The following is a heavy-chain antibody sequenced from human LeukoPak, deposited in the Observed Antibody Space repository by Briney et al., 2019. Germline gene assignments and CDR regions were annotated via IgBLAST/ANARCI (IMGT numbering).Heavy chain of an antibody. CDR1: GYTFTSYD. CDR2: MNPNSGNT. D-gene: IGHD3-10*01. V-gene: IGHV1-8*01. CDR3: ARTITMVRGALGY. Sequence: ASVKVSCKASGYTFTSYDINWVRQATGQGLEWMGWMNPNSGNTSYAQKFQGRVTMTRNTSISTAYMELSSLRSEDTAVYYCARTITMVRGALGYWGQGTLVTVSS. J-gene: IGHJ4*02.